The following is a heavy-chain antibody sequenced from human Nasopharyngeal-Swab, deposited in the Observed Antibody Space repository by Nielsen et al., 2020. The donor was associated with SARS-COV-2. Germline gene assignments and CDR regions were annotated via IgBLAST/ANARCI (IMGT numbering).Heavy chain of an antibody. Sequence: GSLRLSCTISGGSVTDTDYFWGWIRQPPVTGLEWIGNIDYSGRTFYNLSLKSRVSISVDTSKNQFSLKLHSVTAADTAVYYCASYLGVDGQKRFDYWGQGTLVTVSS. CDR2: IDYSGRT. D-gene: IGHD5-24*01. V-gene: IGHV4-39*01. CDR1: GGSVTDTDYF. CDR3: ASYLGVDGQKRFDY. J-gene: IGHJ4*02.